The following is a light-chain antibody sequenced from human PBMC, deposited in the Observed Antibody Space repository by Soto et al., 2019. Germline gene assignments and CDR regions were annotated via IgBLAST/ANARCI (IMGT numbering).Light chain of an antibody. Sequence: DIQLTQSPSSLSASVGDRVTIPCRASQSIRSYLNWYQQKPGKAPKLLIYAASSLQTGVSSRFSGSGSGTDFTLTISNLQPEDFATYYCQQTSSTPTFGGGTKVDI. V-gene: IGKV1-39*01. CDR2: AAS. CDR1: QSIRSY. J-gene: IGKJ4*01. CDR3: QQTSSTPT.